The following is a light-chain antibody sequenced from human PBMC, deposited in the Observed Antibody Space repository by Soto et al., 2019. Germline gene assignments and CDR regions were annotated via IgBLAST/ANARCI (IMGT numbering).Light chain of an antibody. Sequence: EIVMTQSPATLSVSPGETATLSCRASQSVSSNLAWYQQKPGQAPRLLIYGASTRATGIPASFSGSGSGTEFTLTISSLQSEDFAVYYCQHYNNWPTFGQGTKVDIK. J-gene: IGKJ1*01. CDR2: GAS. CDR3: QHYNNWPT. CDR1: QSVSSN. V-gene: IGKV3-15*01.